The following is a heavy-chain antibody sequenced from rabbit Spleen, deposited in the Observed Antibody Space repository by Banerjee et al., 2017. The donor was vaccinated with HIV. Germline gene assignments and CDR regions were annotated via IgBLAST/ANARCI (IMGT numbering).Heavy chain of an antibody. V-gene: IGHV1S40*01. J-gene: IGHJ3*01. CDR1: GFSFSSSYY. CDR2: IYAGSSGTT. D-gene: IGHD4-1*01. Sequence: LEEFGGGPVPPEESLTLTCTASGFSFSSSYYMGWVRQAPGKGLEWIACIYAGSSGTTYYASWAKGRFTISKTSSTTVTLQMTSLTAADTATYFCARGPTITRLDLWGPGTLVTVS. CDR3: ARGPTITRLDL.